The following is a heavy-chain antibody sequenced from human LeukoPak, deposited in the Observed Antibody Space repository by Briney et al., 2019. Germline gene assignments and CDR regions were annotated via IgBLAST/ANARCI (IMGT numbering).Heavy chain of an antibody. Sequence: SETLSLTCTVSGGSISSYYWSWIRQPPGKGLEWIGEINHSGSTNYNPSLKSRVTISVDTSKNQFSLKLRSVTAADTAVYYCSRARKMATIGAWYFDLWGRGTLVTVSS. D-gene: IGHD5-24*01. CDR2: INHSGST. CDR1: GGSISSYY. J-gene: IGHJ2*01. V-gene: IGHV4-34*01. CDR3: SRARKMATIGAWYFDL.